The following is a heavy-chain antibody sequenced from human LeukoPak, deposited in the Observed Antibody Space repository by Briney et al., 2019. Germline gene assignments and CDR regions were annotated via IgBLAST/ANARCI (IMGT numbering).Heavy chain of an antibody. V-gene: IGHV3-53*01. CDR3: VTYYYGSGSSVFDY. CDR2: IYSGGST. Sequence: GGSLRLSCAASGFTVSSNYMSWVRQAPGKGLEWVSVIYSGGSTYYADSVKGRFTISRDNSKNTLYLQMNSLRAEDTAVYYCVTYYYGSGSSVFDYWGQGTLVTVSS. CDR1: GFTVSSNY. D-gene: IGHD3-10*01. J-gene: IGHJ4*02.